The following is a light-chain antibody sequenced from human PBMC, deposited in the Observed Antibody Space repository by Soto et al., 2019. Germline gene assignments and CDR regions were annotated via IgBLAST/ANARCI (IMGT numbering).Light chain of an antibody. CDR2: EVS. Sequence: QSALTQPASVSGSPGQSITVSCTGTSSDIGGHNYVSWYRQHPGKVPKLIIYEVSNRPSGVSNRFSGSKSGNTASLTVSGLQAEDEADYYCTSYTTTSTVVFGGGTKLTVL. V-gene: IGLV2-14*01. CDR1: SSDIGGHNY. J-gene: IGLJ2*01. CDR3: TSYTTTSTVV.